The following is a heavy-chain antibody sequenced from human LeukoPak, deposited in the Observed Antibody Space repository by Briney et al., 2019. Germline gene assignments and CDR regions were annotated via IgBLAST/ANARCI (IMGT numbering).Heavy chain of an antibody. CDR3: ARGYYGDYYYDY. D-gene: IGHD4-17*01. Sequence: KASETLSLTCTVSGGSISSSSYYWGWIRQPPGKGLEWIGSIYYSGSTYYNPSLKSRVTISVDTSKNQFSLKLSSVTAADTAVYHCARGYYGDYYYDYWGQGTLVTVSS. V-gene: IGHV4-39*07. CDR1: GGSISSSSYY. J-gene: IGHJ4*02. CDR2: IYYSGST.